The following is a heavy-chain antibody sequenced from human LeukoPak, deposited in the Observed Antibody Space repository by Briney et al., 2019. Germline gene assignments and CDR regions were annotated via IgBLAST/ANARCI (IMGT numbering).Heavy chain of an antibody. V-gene: IGHV3-33*01. D-gene: IGHD6-13*01. J-gene: IGHJ4*02. Sequence: PGGSLRLSCAASGFTFSGYGMHWVRQAPGKGLEWVAVIWYDGSKKYYADSVKGRFTISRDNAKNTLYLQMNSLRAEDTAVYYCARDWQQLVPPAWGQGTLVTVSS. CDR3: ARDWQQLVPPA. CDR1: GFTFSGYG. CDR2: IWYDGSKK.